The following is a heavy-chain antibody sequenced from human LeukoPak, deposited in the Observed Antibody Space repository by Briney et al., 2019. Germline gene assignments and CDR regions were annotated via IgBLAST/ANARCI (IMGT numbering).Heavy chain of an antibody. Sequence: KPSETLSLICAVYGGSFSGYYWSWIRQPPGKGLEWIGEINHSGSTNYNPSLKSRVTISVDTSKNQFSLKLSSVTAADTAVYYCARRGFRRGIFATRPGIDYWGQGTLVTVSS. V-gene: IGHV4-34*01. D-gene: IGHD6-6*01. J-gene: IGHJ4*02. CDR3: ARRGFRRGIFATRPGIDY. CDR1: GGSFSGYY. CDR2: INHSGST.